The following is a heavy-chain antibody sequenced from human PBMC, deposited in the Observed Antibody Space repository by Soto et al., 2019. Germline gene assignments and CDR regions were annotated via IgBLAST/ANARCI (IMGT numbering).Heavy chain of an antibody. CDR3: ARSPGYSYGDY. J-gene: IGHJ4*02. V-gene: IGHV1-3*01. CDR2: INAGNGNT. CDR1: GYTFTSYA. Sequence: GASVKVSCKASGYTFTSYAMHWVRQAPGQRLEWMGWINAGNGNTKYTQKFQGRVTITRDTSASTAYMELSSLRSEDTAVYYCARSPGYSYGDYWGQGTLVTVSS. D-gene: IGHD5-18*01.